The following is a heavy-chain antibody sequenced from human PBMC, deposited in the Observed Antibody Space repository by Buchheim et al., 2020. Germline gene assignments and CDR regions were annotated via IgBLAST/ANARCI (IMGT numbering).Heavy chain of an antibody. CDR2: ISGSGGST. CDR1: GFTFSSYV. J-gene: IGHJ6*03. D-gene: IGHD2-2*01. Sequence: EVQLLESGGGLVQPGGSLRLSCAASGFTFSSYVMNWVRQAPGKGLEWVSGISGSGGSTYYADSVKGRFTISRDNSKNTLYLLMNSLRAEDTAVYYCARDGVPTAMDNDYYYYYMDVWGKGTT. CDR3: ARDGVPTAMDNDYYYYYMDV. V-gene: IGHV3-23*01.